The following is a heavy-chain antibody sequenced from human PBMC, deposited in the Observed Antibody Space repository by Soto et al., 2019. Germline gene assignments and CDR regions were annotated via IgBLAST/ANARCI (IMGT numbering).Heavy chain of an antibody. Sequence: GGSLRLSCAASGFTFSSYSMNWVRQAPGKGLEWVSYISSSSSTIYYADSVKGRFTISRDNAKNSLYLQMNSLRDEDTAVYYCARDNGYSSSWGLYYYYYYGMDVWGQGTTVTVSS. CDR3: ARDNGYSSSWGLYYYYYYGMDV. V-gene: IGHV3-48*02. CDR2: ISSSSSTI. J-gene: IGHJ6*02. D-gene: IGHD6-13*01. CDR1: GFTFSSYS.